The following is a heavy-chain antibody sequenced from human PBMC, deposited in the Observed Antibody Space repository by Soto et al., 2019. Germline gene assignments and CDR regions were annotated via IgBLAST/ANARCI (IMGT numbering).Heavy chain of an antibody. V-gene: IGHV1-69*13. J-gene: IGHJ5*02. D-gene: IGHD2-2*01. CDR2: IIPIFGTA. CDR1: GGTFSSYA. Sequence: SVKVSCKASGGTFSSYAISWVRQAPGQGLEWMGGIIPIFGTANYAQKFQGRVTITADESTSTAYMELSSLGSEDTAVYYCARGLLRYCSSTSCYRYNWFDHWGQGTLVTVSS. CDR3: ARGLLRYCSSTSCYRYNWFDH.